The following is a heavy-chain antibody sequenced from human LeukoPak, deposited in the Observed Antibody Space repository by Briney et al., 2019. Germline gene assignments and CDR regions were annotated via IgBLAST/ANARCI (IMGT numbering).Heavy chain of an antibody. CDR2: IYYSGST. D-gene: IGHD3-9*01. V-gene: IGHV4-31*03. CDR3: ARLLAHYDILTGYYTSYYYYGMDV. J-gene: IGHJ6*02. Sequence: SETLSLTCTVSGGSISSGGYYWSWIRQHPGKGLEWIGYIYYSGSTYYNPSLKSRVTISVDTSKNQFSLKLSSVTAADTAVYYCARLLAHYDILTGYYTSYYYYGMDVWGQGTTVTVSS. CDR1: GGSISSGGYY.